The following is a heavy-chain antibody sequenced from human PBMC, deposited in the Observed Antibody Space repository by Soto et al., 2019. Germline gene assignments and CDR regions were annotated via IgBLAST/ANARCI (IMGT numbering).Heavy chain of an antibody. D-gene: IGHD6-6*01. V-gene: IGHV3-48*03. CDR1: GFTFSSFE. Sequence: GSLRLSGLVSGFTFSSFEMNWVRQTPGKGLEWLSYIGRSGETIYYADSVKGRFTISRDNAKSSLFLKMNGMRDEDTGIYYCARDSRGGAARRPTFYYWGRGTMVTVSS. CDR2: IGRSGETI. CDR3: ARDSRGGAARRPTFYY. J-gene: IGHJ4*02.